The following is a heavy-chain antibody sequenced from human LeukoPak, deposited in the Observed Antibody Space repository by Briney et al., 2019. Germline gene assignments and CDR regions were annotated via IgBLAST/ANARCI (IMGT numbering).Heavy chain of an antibody. CDR1: GFTFSSYW. CDR3: ARAPSEIGGYYPEYFRH. CDR2: IKGDGNT. D-gene: IGHD3-22*01. V-gene: IGHV3-74*01. Sequence: GGSLRLSCAASGFTFSSYWMHWVRQAPGKGLVWVSRIKGDGNTNYADSVKGRFTIPRDNAKNTVSLQMNSLRAEDTGVYYCARAPSEIGGYYPEYFRHWGQGTLVTVSS. J-gene: IGHJ1*01.